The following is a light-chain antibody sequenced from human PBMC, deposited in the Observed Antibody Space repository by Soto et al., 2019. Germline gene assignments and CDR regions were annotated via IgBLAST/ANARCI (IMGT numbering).Light chain of an antibody. J-gene: IGKJ1*01. CDR3: QQYGSSPWT. V-gene: IGKV3-20*01. CDR1: QSVSSSY. Sequence: EIVLTQSPGTLSLSPGERATLSCRASQSVSSSYLAWYQQKPGQPPRLLIYGASSRATGIPDRFSGSGSGTDFTLTISRLEPEDCAVYYCQQYGSSPWTFGQGTKVEIK. CDR2: GAS.